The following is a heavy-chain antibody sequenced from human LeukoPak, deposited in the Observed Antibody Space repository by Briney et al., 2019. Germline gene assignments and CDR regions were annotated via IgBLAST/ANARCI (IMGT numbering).Heavy chain of an antibody. J-gene: IGHJ5*02. Sequence: SQTLSLTCAVSGDSVSSNSAAWHWIRLSPSRGFEWLGKTYFRSEWYYDYGESVRGRITLSADTYQNQFSLQLNSVTPEDTAVYYCASGIATRLDPWGQGTLVTVSS. CDR2: TYFRSEWYY. V-gene: IGHV6-1*01. D-gene: IGHD6-13*01. CDR3: ASGIATRLDP. CDR1: GDSVSSNSAA.